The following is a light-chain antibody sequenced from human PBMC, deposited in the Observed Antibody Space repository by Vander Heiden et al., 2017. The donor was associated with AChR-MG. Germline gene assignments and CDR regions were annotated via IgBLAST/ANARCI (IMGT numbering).Light chain of an antibody. CDR3: QQYSSSQGWT. CDR2: GAS. V-gene: IGKV3-20*01. J-gene: IGKJ1*01. CDR1: QSVSSSN. Sequence: EIVLTELPGTLSLSPGDRATLSCRASQSVSSSNLAWYQQKPGQAPRLLIYGASSRATGIPDRFSGSGSGTDFTLTISRLKPEDFAVYYCQQYSSSQGWTFGQGTKVEIK.